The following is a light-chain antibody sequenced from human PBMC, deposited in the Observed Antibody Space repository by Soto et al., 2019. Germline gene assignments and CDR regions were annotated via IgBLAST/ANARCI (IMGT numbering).Light chain of an antibody. V-gene: IGLV2-14*01. J-gene: IGLJ1*01. Sequence: QSALTQPASVSGSPGQSITISCTGTSSDVGGYNYVSWYQQHPGKAPKLMIYEVISRPSGVSNRFSGSKSGNTASLTISGLQAEDEADYYCGSYTSASTLVFGTGTKVTVL. CDR2: EVI. CDR1: SSDVGGYNY. CDR3: GSYTSASTLV.